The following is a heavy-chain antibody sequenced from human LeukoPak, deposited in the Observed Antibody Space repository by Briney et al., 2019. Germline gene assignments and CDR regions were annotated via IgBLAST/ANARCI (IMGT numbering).Heavy chain of an antibody. Sequence: GGSLRLSCAASGFTFSSYAMSWVRQAPGKGLEWVSTISDSGGSTYYADSVKGRFTISRDNSKNSLYLQMNSLRAEDTAVYYCAKPNIIYYDSSGFLDDAFDIWGQGTMVTVSS. CDR1: GFTFSSYA. CDR2: ISDSGGST. V-gene: IGHV3-23*01. J-gene: IGHJ3*02. CDR3: AKPNIIYYDSSGFLDDAFDI. D-gene: IGHD3-22*01.